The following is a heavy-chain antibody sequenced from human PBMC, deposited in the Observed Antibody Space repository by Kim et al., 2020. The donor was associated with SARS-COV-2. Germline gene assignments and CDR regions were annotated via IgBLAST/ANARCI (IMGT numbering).Heavy chain of an antibody. V-gene: IGHV3-9*01. CDR1: GFTFGDYA. CDR2: ISWNSGSI. J-gene: IGHJ6*03. CDR3: AKASLACGDFWSGYYGTGYYSFCYIDL. D-gene: IGHD3-3*01. Sequence: GGSLRLSCAASGFTFGDYAMHWVRQAPGKGLEWVSGISWNSGSIGYADSVKGRFTISRDNAKNSLYLQMNSMRAEDTALYYCAKASLACGDFWSGYYGTGYYSFCYIDLWGKDHTVTVPS.